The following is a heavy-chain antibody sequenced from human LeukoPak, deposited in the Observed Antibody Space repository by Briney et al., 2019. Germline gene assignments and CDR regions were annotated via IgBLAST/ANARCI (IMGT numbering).Heavy chain of an antibody. CDR3: ARDDAPDGGFLDY. V-gene: IGHV3-23*01. CDR1: GFTFRNYA. Sequence: GGSLRLSCAASGFTFRNYAMSWVRQAPGKALEWVSRVDGGGSTSYADSVRGRFSISRGSSKSTLYLQMGSLRGEDTAVYYCARDDAPDGGFLDYWGQGTLVTVSS. CDR2: VDGGGST. J-gene: IGHJ4*02. D-gene: IGHD2/OR15-2a*01.